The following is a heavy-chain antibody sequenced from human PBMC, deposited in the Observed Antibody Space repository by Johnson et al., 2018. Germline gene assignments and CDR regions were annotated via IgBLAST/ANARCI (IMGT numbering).Heavy chain of an antibody. V-gene: IGHV1-58*01. CDR2: IVVGSGNT. CDR1: GFTFNNSA. CDR3: AADQEVGATRGVLVYFQH. D-gene: IGHD1-26*01. J-gene: IGHJ1*01. Sequence: QLVQSGPEVKKPGTSVKVSCKASGFTFNNSAVQWVRQARGQRLEWVGWIVVGSGNTNYAQKFQERVTLTRDMSTSTAYMELSSLRSEDTAGYYCAADQEVGATRGVLVYFQHWGQGTLVTVSS.